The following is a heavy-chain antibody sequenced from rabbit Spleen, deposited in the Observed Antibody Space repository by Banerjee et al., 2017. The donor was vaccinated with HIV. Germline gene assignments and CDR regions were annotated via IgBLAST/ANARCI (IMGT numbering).Heavy chain of an antibody. V-gene: IGHV1S43*01. CDR2: IHPGSSGTT. J-gene: IGHJ4*01. CDR3: ARAGYGGEDWTEGFKL. Sequence: QQQLEESGGGLVKPEGSLTLTCKVSGFDLISYWMCWVRQAPGKGLELIACIHPGSSGTTYYATWANGRFTITRSTSLNTVTLHLTSLTAADTATYLCARAGYGGEDWTEGFKLWGPGTLVTVS. CDR1: GFDLISYW. D-gene: IGHD4-2*01.